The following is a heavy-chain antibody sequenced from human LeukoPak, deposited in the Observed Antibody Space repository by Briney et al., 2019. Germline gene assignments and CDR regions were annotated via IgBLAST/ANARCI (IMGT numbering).Heavy chain of an antibody. V-gene: IGHV1-2*02. Sequence: ASVTVSCKASGYTFTGYYMHWVRQAPGQGLEWMGWISPNSGGTNYAQKFQGRVTMTRDTSISTAYMELSRLRSDDTAVYYCARLVWGLRDNDYWGQGTLVTVSS. CDR1: GYTFTGYY. CDR2: ISPNSGGT. J-gene: IGHJ4*02. D-gene: IGHD4-17*01. CDR3: ARLVWGLRDNDY.